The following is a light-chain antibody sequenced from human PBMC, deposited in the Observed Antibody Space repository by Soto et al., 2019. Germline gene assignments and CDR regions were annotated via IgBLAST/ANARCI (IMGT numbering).Light chain of an antibody. CDR1: SGHRSYA. V-gene: IGLV4-69*01. Sequence: QPVLTQSPSASASLGASVKLTCTLSSGHRSYAIAWHQQQPEKGPRYLMKVKSDGSHIKGDGIPDRFSGSSSGTERYLTISSLQSEDEADYYCQTWGTGTHVLFGGGTQLTVL. CDR3: QTWGTGTHVL. J-gene: IGLJ2*01. CDR2: VKSDGSH.